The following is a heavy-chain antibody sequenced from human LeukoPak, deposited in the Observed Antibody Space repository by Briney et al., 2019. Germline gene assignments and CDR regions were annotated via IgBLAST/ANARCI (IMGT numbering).Heavy chain of an antibody. D-gene: IGHD3-10*01. J-gene: IGHJ4*02. Sequence: GGSLRLSCAASGFTFSSYGMHWVRQAPGKGLERVAFIRYDGSNKYYADSVKGRFTISRDNSKNTLYLRMNSLRAEDTAVYYCAKDSITMVRGIAYWGQGTLVTVSS. CDR3: AKDSITMVRGIAY. CDR1: GFTFSSYG. V-gene: IGHV3-30*02. CDR2: IRYDGSNK.